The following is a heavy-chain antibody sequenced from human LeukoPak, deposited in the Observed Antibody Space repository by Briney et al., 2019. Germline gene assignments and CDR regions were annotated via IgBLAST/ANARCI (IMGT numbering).Heavy chain of an antibody. CDR1: GGSFSGYY. V-gene: IGHV4-34*01. CDR3: ARAKRREYSSSFVDY. J-gene: IGHJ4*02. D-gene: IGHD6-6*01. Sequence: SETLSLTYAVYGGSFSGYYWSWIRQPPGKGLEWMGEINHSGSTNYNPSLMSRVTISVDTSKNQFALKLISVTAADTAVHYCARAKRREYSSSFVDYWGQGTLVTVSS. CDR2: INHSGST.